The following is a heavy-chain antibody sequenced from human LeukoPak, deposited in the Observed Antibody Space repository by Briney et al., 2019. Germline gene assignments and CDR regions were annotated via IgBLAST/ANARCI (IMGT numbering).Heavy chain of an antibody. D-gene: IGHD1-14*01. J-gene: IGHJ3*01. CDR1: GLSVSSND. CDR2: IYSGDGT. V-gene: IGHV3-53*01. Sequence: GSLRLSCAASGLSVSSNDMSWVRQAPGKGLEWVSFIYSGDGTYYADSVKGRFTISRDNSKNTLYLQMNSLRAEDTAMYYCTKSGPPDPYWGQGTMVTVSS. CDR3: TKSGPPDPY.